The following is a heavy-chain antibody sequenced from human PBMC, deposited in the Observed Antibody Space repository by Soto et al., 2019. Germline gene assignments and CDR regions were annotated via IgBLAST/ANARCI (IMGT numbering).Heavy chain of an antibody. CDR1: GFTFSSYA. J-gene: IGHJ5*02. Sequence: GSLRLSCAASGFTFSSYAMSWVRQAPGKGLEWVSAISGSGGSTYYADSVKGRFTISRDNSKNTLYLQMNSLRAKDTAVYYCARVLLWFGELLDGDWFDPWGQGTLVTVSS. D-gene: IGHD3-10*01. CDR3: ARVLLWFGELLDGDWFDP. CDR2: ISGSGGST. V-gene: IGHV3-23*01.